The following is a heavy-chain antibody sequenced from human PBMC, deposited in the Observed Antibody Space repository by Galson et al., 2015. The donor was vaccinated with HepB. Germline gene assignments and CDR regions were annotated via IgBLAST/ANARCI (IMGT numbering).Heavy chain of an antibody. CDR1: GGTFSSYA. V-gene: IGHV1-69*13. CDR2: IIPIFGTA. Sequence: SVKVSCKASGGTFSSYAISWVRQAPGQGLEWMGGIIPIFGTANYAQKFQGRVTITADESTSTAYMELSSLRSEDTAVYYCARDADIAARPPDYYYGMDVWGQGTTVTVSS. CDR3: ARDADIAARPPDYYYGMDV. J-gene: IGHJ6*02. D-gene: IGHD6-6*01.